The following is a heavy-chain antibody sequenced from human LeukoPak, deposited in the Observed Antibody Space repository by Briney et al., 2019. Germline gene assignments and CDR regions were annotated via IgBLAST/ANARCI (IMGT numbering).Heavy chain of an antibody. Sequence: PGGSLRLSCAASGFTFSNAWMNRVRQAPGKGLEWVGRIKSKTDGGTTDYAAPVKGRFTISRDDSKNTLYLQMNSLKTEDTAVYYCTTVMPPLALINQQLAPYWGQGTLVTVSS. CDR2: IKSKTDGGTT. CDR1: GFTFSNAW. J-gene: IGHJ4*02. V-gene: IGHV3-15*07. CDR3: TTVMPPLALINQQLAPY. D-gene: IGHD6-13*01.